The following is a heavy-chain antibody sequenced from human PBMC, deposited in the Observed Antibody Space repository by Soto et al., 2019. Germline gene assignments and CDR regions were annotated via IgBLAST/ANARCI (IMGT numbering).Heavy chain of an antibody. D-gene: IGHD2-2*01. J-gene: IGHJ5*02. CDR1: GGSISSGDYY. V-gene: IGHV4-30-4*01. CDR3: ARVVRFCSSPSCRVRNLFDP. CDR2: MFYVGAT. Sequence: QVQLQESGPGLVEPSQTLSLTCSVSGGSISSGDYYWSWIRQPPGKGLEWIGYMFYVGATYYNPLPKSRVTISVYKAKKQCSLKLSSVTAAATAVSQCARVVRFCSSPSCRVRNLFDPWGQGTLVSVTA.